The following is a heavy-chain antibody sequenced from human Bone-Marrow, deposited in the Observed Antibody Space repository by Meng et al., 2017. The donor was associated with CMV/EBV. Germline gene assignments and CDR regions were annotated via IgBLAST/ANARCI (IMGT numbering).Heavy chain of an antibody. CDR2: IIPIFGTA. J-gene: IGHJ6*02. CDR3: AGSYYDFWSGYLDYYYGMDV. CDR1: GYTFTSYG. Sequence: SVKVSCKASGYTFTSYGISWVRQAPGQGLEWMGGIIPIFGTANYAQKFQGRVTITTDESTSTAYMELSSLRSEDTAVYYCAGSYYDFWSGYLDYYYGMDVWGQGTTVTVSS. D-gene: IGHD3-3*01. V-gene: IGHV1-69*05.